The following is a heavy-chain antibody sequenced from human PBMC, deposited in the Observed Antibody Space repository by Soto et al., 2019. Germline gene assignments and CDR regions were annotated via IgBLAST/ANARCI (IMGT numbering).Heavy chain of an antibody. CDR2: IHYTGTT. V-gene: IGHV4-59*13. CDR3: ARDTLGATPSKAFDI. D-gene: IGHD1-26*01. Sequence: QVQVQESGPGLVKPSETLSLTCTVSGGSLTNYFWSWIRQPPGKGLEWIGYIHYTGTTNYNPSLESRVTISVDTSKRLLSLNLSSVSAADTAVYYCARDTLGATPSKAFDIWGQGTMVTVSS. J-gene: IGHJ3*02. CDR1: GGSLTNYF.